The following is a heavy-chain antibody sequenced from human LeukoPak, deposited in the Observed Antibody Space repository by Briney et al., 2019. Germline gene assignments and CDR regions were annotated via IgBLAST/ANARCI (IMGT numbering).Heavy chain of an antibody. CDR3: ARTAGLYSGYVHFDY. Sequence: SQTLSLTCAVSGGSISSGGYSWSWIRQPPGKGLEWIGYIYHSGSTYYNPSLKSRVTISVDRSKNQFSLKLSSVTAADTAVYYCARTAGLYSGYVHFDYWGQGTLVTVSS. V-gene: IGHV4-30-2*01. CDR1: GGSISSGGYS. D-gene: IGHD5-12*01. J-gene: IGHJ4*02. CDR2: IYHSGST.